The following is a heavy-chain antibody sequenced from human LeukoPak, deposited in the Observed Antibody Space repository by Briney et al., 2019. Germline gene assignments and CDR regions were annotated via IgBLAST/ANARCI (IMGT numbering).Heavy chain of an antibody. D-gene: IGHD1-26*01. CDR2: VYYTGST. CDR3: AREDSGISDDAFDI. Sequence: SETLSLTCSVPGGSISTYNYYWGWIRQPPGKGLEWIGSVYYTGSTYHNPSLKSRVTMSVDTSRNQFSLRLSSVTAADTAMYYCAREDSGISDDAFDIWGQGTMVTISS. J-gene: IGHJ3*02. V-gene: IGHV4-39*07. CDR1: GGSISTYNYY.